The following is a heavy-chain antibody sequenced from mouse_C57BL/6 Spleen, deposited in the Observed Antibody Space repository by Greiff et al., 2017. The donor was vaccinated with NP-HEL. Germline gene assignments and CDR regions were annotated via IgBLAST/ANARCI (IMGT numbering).Heavy chain of an antibody. Sequence: EVQLQQSGAELVRPGASVKLSCTASGFNIKDDYMHWVKQRPEQGLEWIGWIDPENGDTEYASKFQGKATITADTSSNTAYLQLSSLTSEDTAVYYCTTDSSGPAWFAYWGQGTLVTGAA. J-gene: IGHJ3*01. V-gene: IGHV14-4*01. D-gene: IGHD3-2*02. CDR1: GFNIKDDY. CDR2: IDPENGDT. CDR3: TTDSSGPAWFAY.